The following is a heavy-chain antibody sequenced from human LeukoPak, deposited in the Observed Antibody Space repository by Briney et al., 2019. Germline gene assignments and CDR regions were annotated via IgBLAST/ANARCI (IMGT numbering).Heavy chain of an antibody. Sequence: PGGSLRLSCAASGFTFSNAWMSWVRQAPGKGLEWVGRIKSKTDGGTTDYAAPVKGRFTISRDDSKNMLYLQMNSLKTEDTAVYYCTTGPSERFDRVYYYYMDVWGKGTTVTVSS. CDR3: TTGPSERFDRVYYYYMDV. V-gene: IGHV3-15*01. J-gene: IGHJ6*03. CDR1: GFTFSNAW. CDR2: IKSKTDGGTT. D-gene: IGHD3-22*01.